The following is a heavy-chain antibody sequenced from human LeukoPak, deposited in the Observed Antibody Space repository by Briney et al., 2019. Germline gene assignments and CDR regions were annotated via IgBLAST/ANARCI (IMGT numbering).Heavy chain of an antibody. D-gene: IGHD1-14*01. Sequence: PSQTLSLTCTVSGGSISSGGYYWSWIRQHSGKGLEWIGYIYYSGSTYYNPSLKSRVTISVDTSKNQFSLKLSSVTAADTAVYYCARGEVTPSITEAFDIWGQGTMVTVSS. J-gene: IGHJ3*02. CDR3: ARGEVTPSITEAFDI. V-gene: IGHV4-31*03. CDR1: GGSISSGGYY. CDR2: IYYSGST.